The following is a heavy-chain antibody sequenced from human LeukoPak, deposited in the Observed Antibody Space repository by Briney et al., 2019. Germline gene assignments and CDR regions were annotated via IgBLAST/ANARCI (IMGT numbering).Heavy chain of an antibody. CDR1: GFTFSSYA. CDR3: ARDIEDNWIYDY. Sequence: QSGGSLRLSCAASGFTFSSYAMHWVRQAPGKGLEWVAVISYDGSNKYYADSVKGRFTISRDNSRNTLYLQMNSLRAEDTAVYYCARDIEDNWIYDYWGQGTLVTVSS. J-gene: IGHJ4*02. V-gene: IGHV3-30-3*01. D-gene: IGHD1-7*01. CDR2: ISYDGSNK.